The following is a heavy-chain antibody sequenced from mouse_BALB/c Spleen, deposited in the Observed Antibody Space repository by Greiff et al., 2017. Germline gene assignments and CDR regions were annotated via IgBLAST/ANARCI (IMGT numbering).Heavy chain of an antibody. CDR2: ISSGGSYT. J-gene: IGHJ2*01. CDR1: GFTFSSYG. Sequence: EVQLVESGGDLVKPGGSLKLSCAASGFTFSSYGMSWVRQTPDKRLEWVATISSGGSYTYYPDSVKGRFTISRDNAKNTLYLQMSSLKSEDTAMYYCARQGYGSSYSYFDDWGQGTTLTVSS. D-gene: IGHD1-1*01. V-gene: IGHV5-6*01. CDR3: ARQGYGSSYSYFDD.